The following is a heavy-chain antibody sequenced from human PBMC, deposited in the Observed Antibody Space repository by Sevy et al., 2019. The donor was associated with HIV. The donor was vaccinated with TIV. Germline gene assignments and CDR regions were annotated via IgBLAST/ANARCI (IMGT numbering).Heavy chain of an antibody. V-gene: IGHV3-74*01. J-gene: IGHJ3*02. D-gene: IGHD5-12*01. CDR2: INSDGSST. CDR3: ARVSMAKIIRSEDAFDI. CDR1: GFTFSSYW. Sequence: GGSLRLSCAASGFTFSSYWMHWVRQAPGKGLVWVSRINSDGSSTSYAESVKGRFTISRDNAKNTLYLQMNSLRAEDTAVYYCARVSMAKIIRSEDAFDIWGQGTMVTVSS.